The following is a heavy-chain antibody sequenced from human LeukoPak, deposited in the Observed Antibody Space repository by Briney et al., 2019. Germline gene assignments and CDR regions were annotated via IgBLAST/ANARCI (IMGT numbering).Heavy chain of an antibody. J-gene: IGHJ3*02. CDR1: GGSISSGSYY. D-gene: IGHD3-22*01. Sequence: PSETLSLTCTVSGGSISSGSYYWSWIRQPAGKGLEWIGRIYTSGSTNYNPSLKSRVTISVDTSKNQFSLKLSSVTAADTAVYYCARDRYYYDSSGYYYDAFDIWGQGTMVTVSS. CDR3: ARDRYYYDSSGYYYDAFDI. V-gene: IGHV4-61*02. CDR2: IYTSGST.